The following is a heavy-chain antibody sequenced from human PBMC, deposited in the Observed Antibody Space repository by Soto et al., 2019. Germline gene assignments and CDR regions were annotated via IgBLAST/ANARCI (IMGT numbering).Heavy chain of an antibody. J-gene: IGHJ3*02. CDR3: ARGGIAARPDDAFDI. V-gene: IGHV3-7*01. CDR2: IKQDGSEK. D-gene: IGHD6-6*01. CDR1: GFTFSSYW. Sequence: GGSLRLSCAASGFTFSSYWMSWVRQAPGKGLEWVANIKQDGSEKYYVDSVKGRFTISRDNAKNSLYLQMNSLRAEDTAVYYCARGGIAARPDDAFDIWGQGTMVTVSS.